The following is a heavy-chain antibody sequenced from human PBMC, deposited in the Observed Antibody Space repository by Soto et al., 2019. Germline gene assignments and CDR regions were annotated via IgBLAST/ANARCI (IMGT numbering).Heavy chain of an antibody. V-gene: IGHV3-48*03. J-gene: IGHJ4*02. CDR3: ARVYCSTTTCHVQAFDS. Sequence: PGGSLRLSCAASGFTFSSYEMNWVRQAPGKTLEWVSYISSGGDSSYYADSVKGRFTISRDNAKNSLSLQMNSLRVEYTAVYYCARVYCSTTTCHVQAFDSWGQGTLVTVSS. CDR2: ISSGGDSS. CDR1: GFTFSSYE. D-gene: IGHD2-2*01.